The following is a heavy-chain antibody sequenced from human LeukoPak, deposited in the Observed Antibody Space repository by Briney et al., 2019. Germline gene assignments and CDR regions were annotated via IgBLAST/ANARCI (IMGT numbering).Heavy chain of an antibody. J-gene: IGHJ4*02. D-gene: IGHD3-22*01. V-gene: IGHV3-64D*06. CDR3: VKGLYYYDSSGDFDY. CDR2: ISANGGST. Sequence: PGGSLRLSCAASGFTFSNAWMSWVRQAPGKGLAYVSAISANGGSTYYADSVKGRFTISRDNSKNTLYLQMSSLRAEDTAVYYCVKGLYYYDSSGDFDYWGQGTLVTVSS. CDR1: GFTFSNAW.